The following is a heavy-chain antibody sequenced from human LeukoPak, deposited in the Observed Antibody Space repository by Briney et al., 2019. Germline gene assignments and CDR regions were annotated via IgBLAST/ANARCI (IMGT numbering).Heavy chain of an antibody. CDR2: IYYTGST. CDR3: ARVVAAAGNNWFDP. D-gene: IGHD6-13*01. CDR1: GGSINGYY. Sequence: PSETLSLTCTVSGGSINGYYWSWIRQSPGKGLESLGYIYYTGSTNYNPSLKSRVTISVDTSKSQFSLKLSSVTAADTAVYYCARVVAAAGNNWFDPWGQGTLVTVSS. J-gene: IGHJ5*02. V-gene: IGHV4-59*12.